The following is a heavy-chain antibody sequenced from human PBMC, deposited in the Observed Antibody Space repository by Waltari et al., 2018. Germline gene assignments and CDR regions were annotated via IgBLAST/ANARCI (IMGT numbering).Heavy chain of an antibody. J-gene: IGHJ4*02. CDR1: GVSFITSW. D-gene: IGHD3-3*01. Sequence: EVQLVESGGGLVQPGGSLRLSCAASGVSFITSWMHWVRQAPGEGLVWVSHLSSDGSMTNDGASVKGRFTISGDSAKNTLYLQMNSLRAEDTAVYYCLRGADLRGQGIPVIVSS. CDR3: LRGADL. V-gene: IGHV3-74*01. CDR2: LSSDGSMT.